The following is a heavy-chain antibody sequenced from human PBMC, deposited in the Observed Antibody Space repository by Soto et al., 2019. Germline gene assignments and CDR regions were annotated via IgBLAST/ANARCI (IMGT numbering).Heavy chain of an antibody. V-gene: IGHV1-69*06. Sequence: SVKVSCKASGYTFTGYYMHWVRQAPGQGLEWMGGIIPIFGTANYAQKFQGRVTITADKSTSTAYMELSSLRSEDTAVYYCARGGYYDSSGYYVIDYWGQGTLVTVSS. CDR3: ARGGYYDSSGYYVIDY. J-gene: IGHJ4*02. CDR1: GYTFTGYY. D-gene: IGHD3-22*01. CDR2: IIPIFGTA.